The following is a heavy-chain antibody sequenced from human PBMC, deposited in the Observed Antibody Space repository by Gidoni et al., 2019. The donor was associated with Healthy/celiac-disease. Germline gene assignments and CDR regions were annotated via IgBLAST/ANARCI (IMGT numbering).Heavy chain of an antibody. CDR1: GGTFISYA. CDR3: ARTNPKQWLVLGGYYYYYGMDV. D-gene: IGHD6-19*01. CDR2: IIPIFGTA. J-gene: IGHJ6*02. V-gene: IGHV1-69*01. Sequence: QVQLVQSGAEVKKPGSSAQVSCKASGGTFISYAISWVRQAPGQGLEWRGGIIPIFGTANYAQKFQGRVTITADESTSTAYMELSSLRSEDTAVYYCARTNPKQWLVLGGYYYYYGMDVWGQGTTVTVSS.